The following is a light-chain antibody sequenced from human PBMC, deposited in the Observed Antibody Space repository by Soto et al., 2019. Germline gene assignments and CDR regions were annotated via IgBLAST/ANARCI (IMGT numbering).Light chain of an antibody. V-gene: IGKV1-5*01. CDR2: ESS. CDR1: QSISSW. CDR3: QQYNSYSGT. Sequence: DIQMTQSPSTLSASVGDRVTIACRASQSISSWLAWYQQKPGKAPRLLIYESSILQSGVPSRFSGSGSGTEFTLTISSLQPDDFATYYCQQYNSYSGTYGQGTKGDIK. J-gene: IGKJ1*01.